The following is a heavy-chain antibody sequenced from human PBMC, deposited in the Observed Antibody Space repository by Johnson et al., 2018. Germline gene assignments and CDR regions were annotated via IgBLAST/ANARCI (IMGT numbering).Heavy chain of an antibody. CDR3: ARGGSSNFYYGSDV. CDR2: IYISGST. D-gene: IGHD6-13*01. V-gene: IGHV4-4*07. Sequence: QVQLQESGPGLVKPSETLSLTCTVSGGSISNYNWNWIRQPAGKGLEWIGRIYISGSTKYNPSLKSRVTMSVDTSKNQFYLKLSSVTAADTAVYYCARGGSSNFYYGSDVWGQGTTATVSS. J-gene: IGHJ6*02. CDR1: GGSISNYN.